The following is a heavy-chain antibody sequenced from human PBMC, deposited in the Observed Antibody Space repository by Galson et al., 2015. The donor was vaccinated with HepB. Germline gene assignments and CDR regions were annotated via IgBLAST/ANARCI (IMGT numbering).Heavy chain of an antibody. Sequence: SLRLSCAASGFTFSSYRMSWVRQAPGKGLEWVANIKQDGSEKYYVDSVKGRFTISRDNAKNPLYLRMNSLRAEDTAVYYCAREDVDTAMVTTFDYWGQGTLVTVSS. D-gene: IGHD5-18*01. CDR1: GFTFSSYR. J-gene: IGHJ4*02. V-gene: IGHV3-7*03. CDR3: AREDVDTAMVTTFDY. CDR2: IKQDGSEK.